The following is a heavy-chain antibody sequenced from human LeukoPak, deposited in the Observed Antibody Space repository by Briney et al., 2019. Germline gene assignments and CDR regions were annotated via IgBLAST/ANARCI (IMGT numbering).Heavy chain of an antibody. Sequence: GGPLRLSCAASEFTFSSYSLNWVRQAPGKGLEWVSSISSSSSYIYYADSVKGRFTISRDNAKNSLYLQMNSLRAEDTAVYYCARRGYSYSDRDYYYHYYMDVWGKGTTVTVSS. CDR3: ARRGYSYSDRDYYYHYYMDV. CDR2: ISSSSSYI. V-gene: IGHV3-21*01. D-gene: IGHD5-18*01. CDR1: EFTFSSYS. J-gene: IGHJ6*03.